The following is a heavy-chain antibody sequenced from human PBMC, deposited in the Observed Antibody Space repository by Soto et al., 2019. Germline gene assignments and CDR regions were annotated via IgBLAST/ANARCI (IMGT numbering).Heavy chain of an antibody. CDR1: GFTFTSYA. Sequence: EVQLLESGGVLVHPGASLRLSCAASGFTFTSYAMRCILQAPGKGLEWVSALTGGGDNTYYADSVKGRFTISRDNSKNTLYLHMNSLRAEDTAFYYCTQDGGSRDWLTVNWGQGTLVTVSS. J-gene: IGHJ4*02. CDR3: TQDGGSRDWLTVN. V-gene: IGHV3-23*01. CDR2: LTGGGDNT. D-gene: IGHD3-9*01.